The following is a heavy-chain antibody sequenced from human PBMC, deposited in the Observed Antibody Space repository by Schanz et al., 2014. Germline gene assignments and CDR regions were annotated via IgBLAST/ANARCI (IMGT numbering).Heavy chain of an antibody. V-gene: IGHV4-59*01. CDR2: IYYSGST. CDR1: SASIRTYY. CDR3: ARGRVVPAAPEFDY. J-gene: IGHJ4*02. D-gene: IGHD2-2*01. Sequence: QVQLQESGPGLVKPSETLSLTCTVSSASIRTYYWSWIRQPPGKGLEWIGYIYYSGSTTYNPSLKSRVTISVDTAKKQFSLNLSSVTAADTAVYYCARGRVVPAAPEFDYGGQGILVTVPS.